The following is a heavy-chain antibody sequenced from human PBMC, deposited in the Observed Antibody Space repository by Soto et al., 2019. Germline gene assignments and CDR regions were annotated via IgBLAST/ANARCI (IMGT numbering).Heavy chain of an antibody. CDR3: ARGGSSEWQVALDI. J-gene: IGHJ3*02. CDR2: INHTGRN. CDR1: ADYFSTYY. D-gene: IGHD6-19*01. Sequence: QVQQQQWGAGLLKPSETLSLSCAVSADYFSTYYWNWIRQSPGKGLEWIGEINHTGRNNYNPSLKRRVPMSIDMSKNQLALRLTSVTAADTGVYYCARGGSSEWQVALDIWGQGTMVTVSS. V-gene: IGHV4-34*01.